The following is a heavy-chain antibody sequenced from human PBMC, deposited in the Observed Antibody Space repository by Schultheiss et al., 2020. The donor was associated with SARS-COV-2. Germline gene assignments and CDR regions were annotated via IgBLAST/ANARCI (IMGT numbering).Heavy chain of an antibody. CDR3: AKELELGLN. CDR2: IKHDGSEK. CDR1: GFTFSTYA. V-gene: IGHV3-7*01. D-gene: IGHD1-7*01. J-gene: IGHJ4*02. Sequence: GGSLRLSCAASGFTFSTYAMSWVRQAPGKGLEWVANIKHDGSEKTYVNSVKGRFTISRDNSKNTLYVQMNSLRAEDTAVYYCAKELELGLNWGQGTLVTVSS.